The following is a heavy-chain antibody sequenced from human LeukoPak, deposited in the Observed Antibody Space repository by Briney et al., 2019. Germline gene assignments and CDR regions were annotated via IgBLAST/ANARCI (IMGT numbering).Heavy chain of an antibody. CDR2: IIPIFGTA. CDR1: RGTFSSYA. J-gene: IGHJ3*02. Sequence: GASVKVSCKASRGTFSSYAISGVPQAPRRGREWMGGIIPIFGTANYAQKLQGRVTITGDESTSTAYMELRRLRSEDTAVYYCARAWPRDCSSTSCHDAFDIWGQGTMVTVSS. CDR3: ARAWPRDCSSTSCHDAFDI. D-gene: IGHD2-2*01. V-gene: IGHV1-69*01.